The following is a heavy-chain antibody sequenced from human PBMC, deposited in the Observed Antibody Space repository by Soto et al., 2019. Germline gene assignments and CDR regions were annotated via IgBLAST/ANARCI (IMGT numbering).Heavy chain of an antibody. CDR3: AKEYGSTWIDH. D-gene: IGHD6-13*01. CDR1: GFSFSTYG. Sequence: QVQLVESGGGVVQPGRSLRLSCAASGFSFSTYGMHWVHQAPGKGLEWVAAMSYDGTKKYYADSVKGRFTISRDNSRNTLFLQLDSLRVEDTAVYYCAKEYGSTWIDHWGQGTLVTVSS. J-gene: IGHJ4*02. V-gene: IGHV3-30*18. CDR2: MSYDGTKK.